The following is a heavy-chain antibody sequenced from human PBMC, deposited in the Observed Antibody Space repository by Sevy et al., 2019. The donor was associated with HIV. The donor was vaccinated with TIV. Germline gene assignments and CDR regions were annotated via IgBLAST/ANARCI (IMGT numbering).Heavy chain of an antibody. J-gene: IGHJ6*02. Sequence: GGSLRLSCAASGFTFSSYSMNWVRQAPGKGLEWVSSISSSSSYIYYADSVKRRFTISRDNAKNSLYLQMNSLRAEDTAVYYCARGGYCSSTSYVDYYYYYYGMDVWGQGTTVTVSS. V-gene: IGHV3-21*01. CDR3: ARGGYCSSTSYVDYYYYYYGMDV. CDR1: GFTFSSYS. D-gene: IGHD2-2*01. CDR2: ISSSSSYI.